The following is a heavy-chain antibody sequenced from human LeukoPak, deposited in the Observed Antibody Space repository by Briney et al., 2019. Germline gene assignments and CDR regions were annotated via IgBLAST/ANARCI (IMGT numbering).Heavy chain of an antibody. Sequence: SETLSLTCSVSGDSISGNYWNWIRQPAGKGLEWIGRIYPSANVYYNPSLKSRVTVSLDASRNQLSLNMRSVTAADTAVYYCARGLSPTSYYYYMDVWGKGTTVTVSS. D-gene: IGHD2/OR15-2a*01. CDR3: ARGLSPTSYYYYMDV. CDR2: IYPSANV. CDR1: GDSISGNY. J-gene: IGHJ6*03. V-gene: IGHV4-4*07.